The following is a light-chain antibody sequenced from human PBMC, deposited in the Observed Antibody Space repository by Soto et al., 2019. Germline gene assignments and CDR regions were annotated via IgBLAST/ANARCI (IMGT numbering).Light chain of an antibody. Sequence: EIVLTQSPGTLSLSPGDGATLSCRASQSVSSGYLAWYQQKPGQAPRLLIYGASRRAGGIPDRFSGSGSGTDFTLSISRLEPEDFAVYWCQHYGNSPTFGQGIRVQIK. CDR1: QSVSSGY. CDR2: GAS. J-gene: IGKJ1*01. V-gene: IGKV3-20*01. CDR3: QHYGNSPT.